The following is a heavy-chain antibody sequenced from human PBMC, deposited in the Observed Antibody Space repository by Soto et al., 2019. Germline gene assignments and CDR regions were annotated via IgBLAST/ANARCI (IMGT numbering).Heavy chain of an antibody. CDR3: ARVLGEDYGDYEILLSYYGMDV. V-gene: IGHV3-48*02. Sequence: GGSLRLSCAASGFTFSSYSMNWVRQAPGKGLEGVSYISSSSSTIYYADSVKGRFTISRDNAKNSLYLQMNSLRDEDTAVYYCARVLGEDYGDYEILLSYYGMDVWVQGTTVTVSS. J-gene: IGHJ6*02. D-gene: IGHD4-17*01. CDR2: ISSSSSTI. CDR1: GFTFSSYS.